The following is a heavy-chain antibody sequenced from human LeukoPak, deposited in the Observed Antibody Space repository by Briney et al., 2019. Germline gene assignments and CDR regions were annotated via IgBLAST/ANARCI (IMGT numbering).Heavy chain of an antibody. CDR1: GFSFSSYA. CDR3: AKDIRYEDYAFDI. V-gene: IGHV3-23*01. Sequence: GGSLRLSCAASGFSFSSYAMSWVRQAPGKGLEWVSSLNGRGAATFYADSVKGRFTISRDNSENKLFLQVNSLRVDDTALYYCAKDIRYEDYAFDIWGQGTMVTVSS. CDR2: LNGRGAAT. D-gene: IGHD2-2*01. J-gene: IGHJ3*02.